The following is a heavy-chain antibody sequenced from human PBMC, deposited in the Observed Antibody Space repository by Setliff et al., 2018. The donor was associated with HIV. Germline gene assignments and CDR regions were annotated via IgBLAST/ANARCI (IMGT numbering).Heavy chain of an antibody. V-gene: IGHV4-39*01. CDR1: GASIVTTNYY. CDR3: ARWGQLFASYFDT. CDR2: AYYGADR. J-gene: IGHJ4*01. D-gene: IGHD3-10*02. Sequence: PSETLSLTCTVSGASIVTTNYYWGWVRQAPGKGLEWVGSAYYGADRYYSPSLKSRVSISVDTSKNLFSLSLRSVTAADTGTYYCARWGQLFASYFDTWGHGAQVTVSS.